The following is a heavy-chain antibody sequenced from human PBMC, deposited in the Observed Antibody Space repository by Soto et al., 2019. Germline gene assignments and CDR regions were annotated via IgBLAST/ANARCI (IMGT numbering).Heavy chain of an antibody. CDR1: GFTFSSYS. CDR2: ISSSSSYI. CDR3: ARDLGASGWTNFDY. Sequence: EVQLVESGGGLVKPGGSLRLSCAASGFTFSSYSMNWVRQAPGKGLEWVSSISSSSSYIYYADSVKGRFTISRDNAKNSLYLQMNSLRAEDTAVYYCARDLGASGWTNFDYWGQGTLVTVSS. D-gene: IGHD6-19*01. V-gene: IGHV3-21*01. J-gene: IGHJ4*02.